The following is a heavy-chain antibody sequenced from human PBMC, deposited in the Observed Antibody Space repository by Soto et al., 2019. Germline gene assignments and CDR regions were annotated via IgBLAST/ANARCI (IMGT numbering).Heavy chain of an antibody. D-gene: IGHD2-2*01. Sequence: HPGGSLRLSCAASGFTFSSYEMNWVRQAPGKGLEWVSYISSSGSTIYYADSVKGRFTISRDNAKNSLYLQMNSLRAEDTAVYYCARDLYCSSTSCYPGFDYWGQGTLVTVSS. CDR3: ARDLYCSSTSCYPGFDY. CDR1: GFTFSSYE. J-gene: IGHJ4*02. V-gene: IGHV3-48*03. CDR2: ISSSGSTI.